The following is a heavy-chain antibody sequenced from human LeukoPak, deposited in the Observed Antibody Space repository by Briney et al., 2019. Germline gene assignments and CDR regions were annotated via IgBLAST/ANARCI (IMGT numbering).Heavy chain of an antibody. D-gene: IGHD5-24*01. Sequence: GASVKVSCKASGGTFSSYAISWVRQAPGQGLEWMGGIIPIFGTANYAQKFQGRVTITADESTSTAYMELSSLRSEDTAVYYCARDPRDDHNSLDYWGQGTQVTVSS. V-gene: IGHV1-69*13. CDR3: ARDPRDDHNSLDY. CDR1: GGTFSSYA. J-gene: IGHJ4*02. CDR2: IIPIFGTA.